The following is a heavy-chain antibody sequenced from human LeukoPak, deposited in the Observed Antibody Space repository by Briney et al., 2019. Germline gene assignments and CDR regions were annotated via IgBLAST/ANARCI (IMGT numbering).Heavy chain of an antibody. J-gene: IGHJ4*02. D-gene: IGHD6-13*01. CDR3: ARDRGNYFDY. V-gene: IGHV4-59*01. Sequence: PSETLSLTCTVSGGXISSYYCSWIRQPPGKGLEWIGYISYSGTTNYNPSLKSRVTISVAPSKNQFPLKLRSVTAPDTAVYYCARDRGNYFDYWGQGTLVTVSS. CDR1: GGXISSYY. CDR2: ISYSGTT.